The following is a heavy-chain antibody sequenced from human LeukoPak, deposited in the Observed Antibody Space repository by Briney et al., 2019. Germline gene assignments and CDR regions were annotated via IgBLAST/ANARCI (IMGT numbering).Heavy chain of an antibody. J-gene: IGHJ4*02. V-gene: IGHV1-69*05. CDR3: AREIRGYFDY. Sequence: GASVKVSCKASGGTFSSYAISWVRQAPGQGLEWMGGIIPIFGTANYAQKFQGRVTITTGESTSTAYMELSSLRSEDTAVYYCAREIRGYFDYWGQGTLVTVSS. D-gene: IGHD3-16*01. CDR2: IIPIFGTA. CDR1: GGTFSSYA.